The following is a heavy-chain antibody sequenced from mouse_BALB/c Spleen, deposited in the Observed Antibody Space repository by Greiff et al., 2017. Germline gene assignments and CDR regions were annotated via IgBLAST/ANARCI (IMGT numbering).Heavy chain of an antibody. D-gene: IGHD4-1*01. J-gene: IGHJ4*01. V-gene: IGHV5-9-4*01. CDR3: AKLGGGMDY. CDR2: ISSGGSYT. Sequence: EVQLVESGGGLVKPGGSLKLSCAASGFTFSSYAMSWVRQSPEKRLEWVAEISSGGSYTYYPDTVTGRFTISRDNAKNTLYLEMSSLRSEDTAMYYCAKLGGGMDYWGQGTSVTVSS. CDR1: GFTFSSYA.